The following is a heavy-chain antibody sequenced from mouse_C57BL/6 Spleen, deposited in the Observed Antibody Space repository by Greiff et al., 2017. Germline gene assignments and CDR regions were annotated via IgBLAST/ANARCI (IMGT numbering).Heavy chain of an antibody. CDR2: IDPSDSET. CDR1: GYTFTSYW. J-gene: IGHJ3*01. CDR3: ARSEGRQLSLTAWFAY. Sequence: QVQLQQPGAELVRPGSSVKLSCKASGYTFTSYWMHWVKQRPIQGLEGIGNIDPSDSETHYNQKFKDKATLTVDKSSSTSYMQLSSLTSEDSAVYYCARSEGRQLSLTAWFAYWGQGTLVTVSA. D-gene: IGHD3-2*02. V-gene: IGHV1-52*01.